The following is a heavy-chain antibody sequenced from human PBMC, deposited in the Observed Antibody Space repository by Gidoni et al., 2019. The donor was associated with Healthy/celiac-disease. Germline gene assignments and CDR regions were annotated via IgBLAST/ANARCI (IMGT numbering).Heavy chain of an antibody. J-gene: IGHJ6*02. CDR1: GYTFTSYY. CDR3: ARDSVPVVRVDYYGMDV. Sequence: QVQLVQSGAAVKKPGASVKVSCKASGYTFTSYYMHWVRQAPGQGLEWMGIINPSGGSTSYAQKFQGRVTMTRDTSTSTVYMELSSLRSEDTAVYYCARDSVPVVRVDYYGMDVWGQGTTVTVSS. V-gene: IGHV1-46*01. CDR2: INPSGGST. D-gene: IGHD2-21*01.